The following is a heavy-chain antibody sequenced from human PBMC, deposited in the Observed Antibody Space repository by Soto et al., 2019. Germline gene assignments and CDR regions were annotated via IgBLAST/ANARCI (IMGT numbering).Heavy chain of an antibody. CDR3: ARYNGDYYYYGMDV. Sequence: GGSLRLSCASSGFTVSSNYMSWVRQAPGKGLEWVSVIYSGGSTYYADSVKGRFTISRHNSKNTLYLQMNSLRAEDTAVYYCARYNGDYYYYGMDVWGQGTTVTVSS. CDR1: GFTVSSNY. CDR2: IYSGGST. V-gene: IGHV3-53*01. J-gene: IGHJ6*02. D-gene: IGHD1-1*01.